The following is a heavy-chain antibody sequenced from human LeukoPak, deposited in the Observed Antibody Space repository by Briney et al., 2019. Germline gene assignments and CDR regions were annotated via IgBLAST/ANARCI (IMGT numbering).Heavy chain of an antibody. CDR3: ASSIKAAVLDY. J-gene: IGHJ4*02. D-gene: IGHD6-13*01. CDR1: GGSFSGYY. CDR2: INHSGST. V-gene: IGHV4-34*01. Sequence: PSETLSVTCAVYGGSFSGYYWSWIRQPPGKGLEWIGEINHSGSTNYNPSLKSRVTISVDTSKNQFSLKLSSVTAADTAVYYCASSIKAAVLDYWGQGTLVTVSS.